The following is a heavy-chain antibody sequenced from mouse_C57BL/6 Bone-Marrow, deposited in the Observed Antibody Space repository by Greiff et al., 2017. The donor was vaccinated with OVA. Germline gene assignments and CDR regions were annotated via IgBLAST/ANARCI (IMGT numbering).Heavy chain of an antibody. CDR1: GYTFTSYW. J-gene: IGHJ2*01. D-gene: IGHD1-1*01. V-gene: IGHV1-53*01. CDR3: ARYHYYGSSSFGY. CDR2: INPSNGGT. Sequence: QVHVKQPGTELVKPGASVKLSCKASGYTFTSYWMHWVKQRPGQGLEWIGNINPSNGGTNYNEKFKSKATLTVDKSSSTAYMQLSSLTSEDSAVYYCARYHYYGSSSFGYWGQGTTLTVSS.